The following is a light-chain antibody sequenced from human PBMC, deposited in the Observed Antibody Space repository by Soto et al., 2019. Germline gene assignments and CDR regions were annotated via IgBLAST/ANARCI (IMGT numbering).Light chain of an antibody. CDR3: QQLNIDSYPIT. CDR2: AAS. J-gene: IGKJ5*01. Sequence: IQLTQSPSSLSASIGDRVPIPCLARQGISSFLAWYQQKPGKAPKLLIYAASTLQSGIPSRFSGSGSGTDFTLTISSLQPEDFATYYCQQLNIDSYPITFGQGTRLEIK. CDR1: QGISSF. V-gene: IGKV1-9*01.